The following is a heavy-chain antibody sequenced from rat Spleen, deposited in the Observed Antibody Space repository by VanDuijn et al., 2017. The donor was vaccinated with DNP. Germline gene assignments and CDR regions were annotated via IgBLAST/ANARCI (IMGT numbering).Heavy chain of an antibody. Sequence: EVQLVESGGGLVQPGRSLKLSCAVSRITFSDHNMAWVRQAPKKGLEWVATISYDGSDTYYRNSVKGRFTISRDNAKSTLYLQMDSLRSEDTATYYCAGRPPPTRGPFDYWGQGVTVTVSS. D-gene: IGHD1-4*01. CDR3: AGRPPPTRGPFDY. V-gene: IGHV5-7*01. J-gene: IGHJ2*01. CDR2: ISYDGSDT. CDR1: RITFSDHN.